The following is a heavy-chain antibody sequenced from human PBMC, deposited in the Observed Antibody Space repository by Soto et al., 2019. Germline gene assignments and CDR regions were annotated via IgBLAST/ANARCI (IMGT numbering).Heavy chain of an antibody. Sequence: QVQLVESGGGVVQPGRSLRLSCAASGFTFSSYGMHWVRQAPGKGLEWVAVIWYDGSNKYYADSVKGRFTISRDNSKNTLYLQMNSLRAEDTAVYYWARDSSSTVTTHFDYWGQGTLVTVSS. J-gene: IGHJ4*02. D-gene: IGHD4-4*01. CDR3: ARDSSSTVTTHFDY. CDR1: GFTFSSYG. CDR2: IWYDGSNK. V-gene: IGHV3-33*01.